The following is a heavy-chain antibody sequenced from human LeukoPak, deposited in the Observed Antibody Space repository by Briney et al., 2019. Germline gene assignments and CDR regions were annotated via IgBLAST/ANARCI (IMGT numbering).Heavy chain of an antibody. J-gene: IGHJ3*02. D-gene: IGHD3-22*01. CDR3: ATASLYYYDSSGSDAFDI. CDR2: INPNSGGT. Sequence: ASVKVSCKASGYTFTGYYMHWVRQAPGQGLEWMGWINPNSGGTNYAQKFQVRVTMTRDTSISTAYMELSRLRSDDTAVYYCATASLYYYDSSGSDAFDIWGQGTMVTVSS. V-gene: IGHV1-2*02. CDR1: GYTFTGYY.